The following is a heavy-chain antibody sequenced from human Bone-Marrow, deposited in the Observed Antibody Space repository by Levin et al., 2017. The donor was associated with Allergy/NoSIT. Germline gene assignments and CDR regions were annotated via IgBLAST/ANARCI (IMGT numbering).Heavy chain of an antibody. CDR3: TTFQGDYKDY. J-gene: IGHJ4*02. Sequence: PGGSLRLSCVASGFSFSGSPMHWVRQASGKGLEWVGRIRSEANSYATAYAASVKGRFTISRDDSKDTSYLQMNSLKTEDTAVYYCTTFQGDYKDYWGQGTLVNVSS. V-gene: IGHV3-73*01. D-gene: IGHD2-21*01. CDR1: GFSFSGSP. CDR2: IRSEANSYAT.